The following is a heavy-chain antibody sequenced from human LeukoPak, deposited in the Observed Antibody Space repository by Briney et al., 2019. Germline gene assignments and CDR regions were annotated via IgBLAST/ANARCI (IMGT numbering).Heavy chain of an antibody. V-gene: IGHV3-48*03. CDR2: ISSSGSTI. CDR1: GFTFSSYE. D-gene: IGHD4/OR15-4a*01. CDR3: ARRAGAYSHPYDY. J-gene: IGHJ4*02. Sequence: AGGSLRLSCAPSGFTFSSYEMNWVRQAPGKGLEWVSYISSSGSTIYYADSVKGRFTISRDNSKNTLYLQMNSLRAEDTAVYYCARRAGAYSHPYDYWGQGTLVTVSS.